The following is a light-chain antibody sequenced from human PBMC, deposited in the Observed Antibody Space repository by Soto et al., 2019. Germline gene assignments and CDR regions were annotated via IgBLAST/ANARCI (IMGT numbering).Light chain of an antibody. V-gene: IGLV1-44*01. J-gene: IGLJ1*01. CDR2: SIN. CDR1: SSNIGSHT. CDR3: AAWDDRLNGKV. Sequence: QSVRTQPPSASRTPGQRVTISCSGSSSNIGSHTVNWYQQLPETAPKLLIYSINQRPSGVPDRFSGSKSGTSASLAISGLQSEDEADYYCAAWDDRLNGKVFGTGTKLTLL.